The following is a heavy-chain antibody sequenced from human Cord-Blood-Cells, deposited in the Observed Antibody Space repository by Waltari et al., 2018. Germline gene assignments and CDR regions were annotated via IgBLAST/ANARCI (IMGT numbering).Heavy chain of an antibody. V-gene: IGHV1-18*01. CDR2: ISAYNGNT. CDR1: GYTFTSYG. Sequence: QVQLVQSGAEVKKPGASVKVSCKASGYTFTSYGISWVRQAPVHGLEWMGWISAYNGNTNYAQKLQGRVTMTTDTSTSTAYMELRSLRSDDTAVYYCARDCSSTSCYLNTYYYYGMDVWGQGTTVTVSS. J-gene: IGHJ6*02. D-gene: IGHD2-2*01. CDR3: ARDCSSTSCYLNTYYYYGMDV.